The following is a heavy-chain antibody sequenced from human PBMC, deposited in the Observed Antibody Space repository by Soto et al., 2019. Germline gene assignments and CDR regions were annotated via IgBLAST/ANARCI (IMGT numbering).Heavy chain of an antibody. V-gene: IGHV4-4*02. J-gene: IGHJ5*02. D-gene: IGHD3-3*01. CDR2: ISHSGIT. CDR1: GGSITSANW. CDR3: ATRITVFGLLIPPFDP. Sequence: SETLSLTCAVSGGSITSANWWTWVRQPPGGGLEWIGEISHSGITNYKASLKSRVTMSVDTSKNQFSLRLSSVTAADTAIYYCATRITVFGLLIPPFDPWGQGTQVTVSS.